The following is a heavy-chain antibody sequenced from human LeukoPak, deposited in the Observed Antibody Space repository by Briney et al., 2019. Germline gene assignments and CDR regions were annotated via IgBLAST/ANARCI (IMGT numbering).Heavy chain of an antibody. D-gene: IGHD3-16*01. Sequence: PSETLSLTCSVSGGSMKDYYWSWIRQPPGKGLEWIAYINDNGHSGYNPALESRVTISVDTSKNHFSLRLRSVTAADTAVYFCARESADYVSGSFSDYWGQGILVTVSS. V-gene: IGHV4-59*12. CDR1: GGSMKDYY. CDR2: INDNGHS. J-gene: IGHJ4*02. CDR3: ARESADYVSGSFSDY.